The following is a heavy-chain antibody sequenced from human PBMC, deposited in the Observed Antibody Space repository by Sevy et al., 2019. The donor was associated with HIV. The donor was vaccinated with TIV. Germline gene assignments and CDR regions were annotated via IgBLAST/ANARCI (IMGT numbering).Heavy chain of an antibody. CDR2: INDDGTNI. CDR3: ARDPTITELYDS. D-gene: IGHD3-10*01. J-gene: IGHJ4*02. CDR1: GFTFETYW. Sequence: GGSLRLSCVASGFTFETYWMHWVRQSPGKGLMWVSRINDDGTNIRYADSVEGRFTVSRDNAKNTLHLQLNSLGADDTGVYYCARDPTITELYDSWGQGTLVTVSS. V-gene: IGHV3-74*01.